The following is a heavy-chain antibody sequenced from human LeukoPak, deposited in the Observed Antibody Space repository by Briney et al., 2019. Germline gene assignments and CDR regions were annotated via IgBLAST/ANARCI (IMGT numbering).Heavy chain of an antibody. CDR3: ARDYDGSQNGFDY. Sequence: PGGSLRLSCAPSGFTFNTYGMHWVRQAPDKGLEGVAVIVDDGSEKYYADSVKGRFTISKDNSKNTLFLQINSLSAEDTALYSGARDYDGSQNGFDYWGQGAPVTVSS. V-gene: IGHV3-30*03. CDR2: IVDDGSEK. D-gene: IGHD3-10*01. CDR1: GFTFNTYG. J-gene: IGHJ4*02.